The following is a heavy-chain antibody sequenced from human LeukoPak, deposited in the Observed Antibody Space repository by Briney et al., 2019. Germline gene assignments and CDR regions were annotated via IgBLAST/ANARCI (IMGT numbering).Heavy chain of an antibody. V-gene: IGHV3-48*03. J-gene: IGHJ4*02. CDR1: GFTFSSYE. CDR3: ARERTTIVSGTTIGAY. CDR2: ITWSGDTI. D-gene: IGHD2/OR15-2a*01. Sequence: VGSLRLSCSASGFTFSSYEMNWVRQAPGKGLEWISYITWSGDTIYYADSVKGRFTISRDNTKNSLFLQMNSLTADDTAVYYCARERTTIVSGTTIGAYWGQGTLVTVSS.